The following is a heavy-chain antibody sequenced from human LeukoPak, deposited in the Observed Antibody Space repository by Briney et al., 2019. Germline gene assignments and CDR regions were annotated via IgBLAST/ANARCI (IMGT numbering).Heavy chain of an antibody. CDR3: ARVSLGYCSGGTCYFQDH. Sequence: GASVKVSCKASGYTFTSYAIHWVRQAPGQRLEWMGWISAGNGNTKYSQNFQGRVTFISNTSATTAFMELSSLRSEDAAVYYCARVSLGYCSGGTCYFQDHWGQGTLVTVSS. CDR2: ISAGNGNT. CDR1: GYTFTSYA. D-gene: IGHD2-15*01. V-gene: IGHV1-3*01. J-gene: IGHJ4*02.